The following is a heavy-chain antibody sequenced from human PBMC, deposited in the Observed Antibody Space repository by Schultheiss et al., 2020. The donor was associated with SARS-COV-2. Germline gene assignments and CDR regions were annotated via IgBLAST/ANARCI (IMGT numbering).Heavy chain of an antibody. CDR3: AREMATEVDY. CDR2: IYSGGST. Sequence: GGSLRLSCAASGFTVSSNYMSWVRQAPGKGLEWVSVIYSGGSTYYADSVKGRFTISRDNSKNTMYLQMNSLRAEDTAVYYCAREMATEVDYWGQGTLVTVSS. CDR1: GFTVSSNY. D-gene: IGHD5-24*01. V-gene: IGHV3-66*01. J-gene: IGHJ4*02.